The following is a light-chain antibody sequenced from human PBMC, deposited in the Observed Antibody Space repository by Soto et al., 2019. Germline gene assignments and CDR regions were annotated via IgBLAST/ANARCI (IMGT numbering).Light chain of an antibody. Sequence: IQMTQSPSSLSASVGDRVTITCQASQDISNYLNWYQQKPGKAPKLLIYDASNLQRGAPSRFSGAGSGTVFTFTISSLQPVDLATYYCQHYKNGPPTYTFGQGTKLEIK. V-gene: IGKV1-33*01. CDR2: DAS. CDR1: QDISNY. J-gene: IGKJ2*01. CDR3: QHYKNGPPTYT.